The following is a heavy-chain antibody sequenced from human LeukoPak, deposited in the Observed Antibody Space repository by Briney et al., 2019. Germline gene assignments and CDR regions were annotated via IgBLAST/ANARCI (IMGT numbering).Heavy chain of an antibody. CDR3: ARDPYTRGFGAFDV. V-gene: IGHV3-7*04. CDR1: GFTFSSYW. J-gene: IGHJ3*01. D-gene: IGHD2-2*02. CDR2: IKEDGSEK. Sequence: GGSLRLSCADSGFTFSSYWMSWVRQAPGKGLEWVANIKEDGSEKVYVDSLKGRFTISRDNAKNALYLQMNSLRVEDTAVYYCARDPYTRGFGAFDVWGQGTMVTVSS.